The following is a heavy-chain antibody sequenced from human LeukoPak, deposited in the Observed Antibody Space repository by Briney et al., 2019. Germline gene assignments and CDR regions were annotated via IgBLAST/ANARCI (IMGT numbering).Heavy chain of an antibody. CDR2: ISSSSNYI. V-gene: IGHV3-21*01. J-gene: IGHJ3*02. Sequence: GGSLRFSCAASGFTFSSCSMNWVRQAPGKGLEWVSSISSSSNYIYYADSVKGRFTISRDNAKNSLYLQMNSLSAEDTAVYYCARNPDFWGGSDALDIWGQGTMVTVSS. CDR3: ARNPDFWGGSDALDI. D-gene: IGHD3-3*01. CDR1: GFTFSSCS.